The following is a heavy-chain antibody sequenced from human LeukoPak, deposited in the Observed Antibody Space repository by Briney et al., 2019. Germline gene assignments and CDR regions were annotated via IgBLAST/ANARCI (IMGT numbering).Heavy chain of an antibody. V-gene: IGHV4-38-2*01. CDR1: GYSISSGYF. J-gene: IGHJ6*04. Sequence: PSETLSLTCAVSGYSISSGYFWGWIWPSPGEGLEWIGSFSHRGGTYYYPSLQSRVTISIDTSKNQFSLRLNSVTAADTAVYYCVRANTLQGVDVWGKGTAVTVSS. CDR3: VRANTLQGVDV. CDR2: FSHRGGT.